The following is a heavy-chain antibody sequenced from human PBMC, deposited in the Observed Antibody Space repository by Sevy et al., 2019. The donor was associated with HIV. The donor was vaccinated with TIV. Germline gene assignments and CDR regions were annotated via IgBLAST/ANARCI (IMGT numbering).Heavy chain of an antibody. Sequence: GGSLRLSCAASGFTFRTYSMNWVRQAPGKGLEWLSSISDDSRYIYYSDSVKGRFTISRANAKNFLIMQMNNLRVEDTAIYYCARDFTVFGVVSGIDYWGQGNLVTVSS. V-gene: IGHV3-21*04. CDR1: GFTFRTYS. D-gene: IGHD3-3*01. CDR2: ISDDSRYI. CDR3: ARDFTVFGVVSGIDY. J-gene: IGHJ4*02.